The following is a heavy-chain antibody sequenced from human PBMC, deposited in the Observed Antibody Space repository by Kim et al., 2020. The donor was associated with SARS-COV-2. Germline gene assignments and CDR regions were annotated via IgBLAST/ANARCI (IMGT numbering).Heavy chain of an antibody. D-gene: IGHD6-19*01. Sequence: GGSLRLSCAASGFTFSSYWMHWVRQAPGKGLVWVSRINSDGSSTSYADSVKGRFTISRDNAKNTLYLQMNSLRAEDTAVYYCARPTFPYSSGWSGSYYYYGMDVWGQGTTVTVSS. V-gene: IGHV3-74*01. CDR2: INSDGSST. CDR1: GFTFSSYW. CDR3: ARPTFPYSSGWSGSYYYYGMDV. J-gene: IGHJ6*02.